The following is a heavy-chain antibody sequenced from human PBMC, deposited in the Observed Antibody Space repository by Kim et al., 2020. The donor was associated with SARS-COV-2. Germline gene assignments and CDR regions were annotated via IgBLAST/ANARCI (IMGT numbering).Heavy chain of an antibody. Sequence: GGSLRLSCAASGFTFSSYWMSWVRQAPGKGLEWVANIKQDGSEKYYVDSVKGRFTISRDNAKNSLYLQMNSLRAEDTAVYYCAREPSSWYGYYYYYGMDVWGQGTTVTVSS. CDR2: IKQDGSEK. CDR3: AREPSSWYGYYYYYGMDV. D-gene: IGHD6-13*01. V-gene: IGHV3-7*03. CDR1: GFTFSSYW. J-gene: IGHJ6*02.